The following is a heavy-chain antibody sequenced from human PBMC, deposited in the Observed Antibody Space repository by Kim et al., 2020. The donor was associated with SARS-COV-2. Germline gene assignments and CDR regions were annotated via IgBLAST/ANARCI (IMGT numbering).Heavy chain of an antibody. V-gene: IGHV3-23*01. D-gene: IGHD3-3*01. CDR3: ATYDFWSGYPLDY. J-gene: IGHJ4*02. Sequence: YATTVKGRLTTARDNPKNTLYLQMNSLRAEDTAVYYCATYDFWSGYPLDYWGQGTLVTVSS.